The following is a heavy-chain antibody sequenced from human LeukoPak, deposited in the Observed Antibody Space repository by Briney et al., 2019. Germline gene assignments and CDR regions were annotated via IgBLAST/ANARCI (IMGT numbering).Heavy chain of an antibody. CDR3: ARYGPEVYYFDY. CDR1: GFTFSSYG. J-gene: IGHJ4*02. V-gene: IGHV3-30*03. CDR2: ISYDGSNK. Sequence: PGRSLRLSCAASGFTFSSYGMHWVRQAPGKGLEWVAVISYDGSNKYYADSVKGRFTISRDNSKNTPYLQMNSLRAEDTAVYYCARYGPEVYYFDYWGQGTLVTVSS. D-gene: IGHD4-17*01.